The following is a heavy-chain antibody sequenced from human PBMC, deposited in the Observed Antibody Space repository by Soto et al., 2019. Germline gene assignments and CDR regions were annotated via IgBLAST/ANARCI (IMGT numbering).Heavy chain of an antibody. CDR1: GYTFISQA. V-gene: IGHV1-18*01. CDR2: ISTYSGNT. D-gene: IGHD3-3*01. Sequence: QVQLVQSGTEVKKPGASVKVSCKASGYTFISQAISWVRQAPGQGLEWMGWISTYSGNTNYAQKFQGRDTMTADTSTSTAYMELSSLRSDDTAVYYCATIFGVVNDYWGQGTLVIVSS. J-gene: IGHJ4*02. CDR3: ATIFGVVNDY.